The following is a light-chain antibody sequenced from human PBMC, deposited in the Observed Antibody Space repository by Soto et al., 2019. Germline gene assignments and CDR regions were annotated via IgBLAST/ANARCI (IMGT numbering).Light chain of an antibody. CDR2: SAS. CDR3: QNYHSAPVT. Sequence: DIQMTQSPSSLPVSLGDRDTITCRASQAIYNYLAWYQQKPGRAPTLLIYSASILQSGVPSRFSGSGSGTDFTLTINSLQPEDVASYYCQNYHSAPVTFGQGTRLEIK. V-gene: IGKV1-27*01. J-gene: IGKJ5*01. CDR1: QAIYNY.